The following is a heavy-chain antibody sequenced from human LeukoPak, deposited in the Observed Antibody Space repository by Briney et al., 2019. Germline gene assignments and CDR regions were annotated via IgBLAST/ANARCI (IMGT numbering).Heavy chain of an antibody. CDR1: GFTFSSYA. D-gene: IGHD3/OR15-3a*01. CDR2: ISGSGGST. CDR3: AKDGRGLPDS. Sequence: GGSLRLSCAASGFTFSSYAISWVRQAPGKGLEWVSAISGSGGSTYYAGSVKGRFTISRDNSKNTPYLQMNSLRVEDTAIYYCAKDGRGLPDSWGQGTLVTVSS. J-gene: IGHJ5*01. V-gene: IGHV3-23*01.